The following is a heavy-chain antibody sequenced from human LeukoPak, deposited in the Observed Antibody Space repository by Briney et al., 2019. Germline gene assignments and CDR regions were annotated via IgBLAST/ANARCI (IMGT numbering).Heavy chain of an antibody. D-gene: IGHD3-10*01. J-gene: IGHJ4*02. V-gene: IGHV4-39*01. Sequence: PSETLSLTCTVSGGSISSSSYYWGWIRQPPGKGLEWIGSIYYSGSTYYNPSLKSRVTISVDTSKNQFSLKLSSVTAADTAVYYCARWGGMTDYWGQGTLVTVSS. CDR1: GGSISSSSYY. CDR3: ARWGGMTDY. CDR2: IYYSGST.